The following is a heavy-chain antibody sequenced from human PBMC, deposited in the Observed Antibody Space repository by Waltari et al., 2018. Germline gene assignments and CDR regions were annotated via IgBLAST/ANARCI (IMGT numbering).Heavy chain of an antibody. CDR3: ARHWKKSGYRFDP. Sequence: QLQLQESGPGLVKPSETLSLTCTVSGGSISSSPFYWGWIRQSPGKGLEWIGSIYYSGRTDYNPTLESRVTISGDTSKNQFSLKLSSVIAADTAVYYCARHWKKSGYRFDPWGQGTLVTVSS. CDR2: IYYSGRT. D-gene: IGHD5-12*01. J-gene: IGHJ5*02. V-gene: IGHV4-39*01. CDR1: GGSISSSPFY.